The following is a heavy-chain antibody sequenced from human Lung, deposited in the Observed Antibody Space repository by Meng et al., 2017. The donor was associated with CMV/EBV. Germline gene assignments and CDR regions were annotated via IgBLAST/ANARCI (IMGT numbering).Heavy chain of an antibody. CDR2: IKGDGSDK. J-gene: IGHJ6*04. Sequence: GEXXRISCAASGFTFRNYWMSWVRQAPGKGLEWVANIKGDGSDKGYVDSVKGRFTISRDNARNSLYMEMNSLRAEDTAVYYCVPHDCAMDVGGKGTTVTVSS. CDR1: GFTFRNYW. CDR3: VPHDCAMDV. V-gene: IGHV3-7*01.